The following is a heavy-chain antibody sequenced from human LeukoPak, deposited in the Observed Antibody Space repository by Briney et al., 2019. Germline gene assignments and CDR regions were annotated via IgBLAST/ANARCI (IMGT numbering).Heavy chain of an antibody. CDR3: ASFTDY. V-gene: IGHV3-48*03. Sequence: GGSLRLSCAGSGVTFSSYEMKWVRQAPGKGLEWVSYISSSGSNIDYADSVQGRFTISRDNAKKSLFLQMNSLRAEDTAVYYCASFTDYWGQGILVTVSS. J-gene: IGHJ4*02. CDR2: ISSSGSNI. CDR1: GVTFSSYE.